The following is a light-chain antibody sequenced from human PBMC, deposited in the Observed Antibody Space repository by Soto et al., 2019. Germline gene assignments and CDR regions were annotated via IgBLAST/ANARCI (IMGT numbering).Light chain of an antibody. CDR1: SSNIGAGYD. CDR2: GNS. CDR3: QSYDSSLSGSYV. J-gene: IGLJ1*01. V-gene: IGLV1-40*01. Sequence: QSVLTQPPSVSGAPGQRVTISCTGSSSNIGAGYDVHWYQQLPGTAPKLLISGNSNRPSGVPDRFSGSKSGTSASLAITGLQAEDEADYYCQSYDSSLSGSYVFGTGTKDTVL.